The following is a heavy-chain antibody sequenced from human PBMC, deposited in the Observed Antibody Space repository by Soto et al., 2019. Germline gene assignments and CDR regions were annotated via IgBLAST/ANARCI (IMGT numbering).Heavy chain of an antibody. CDR3: AREYDKYYCGRGRRNPFAF. CDR1: GGTFSSYA. D-gene: IGHD3-10*02. Sequence: ASVKVSCKASGGTFSSYAISWVRQAPGQGLEWMGGIIPNFGNTNYAQKFQGRVTMTTDTSTSTAYMELRSLRSDDTAVYYCAREYDKYYCGRGRRNPFAFWGQGTLVPVSS. V-gene: IGHV1-18*01. J-gene: IGHJ4*02. CDR2: IIPNFGNT.